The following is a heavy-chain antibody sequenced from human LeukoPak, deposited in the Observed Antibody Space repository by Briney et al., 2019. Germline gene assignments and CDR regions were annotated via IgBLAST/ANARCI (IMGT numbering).Heavy chain of an antibody. CDR3: ARAIWSPSIRLDY. D-gene: IGHD3-3*01. CDR1: GSISGYY. J-gene: IGHJ4*02. CDR2: IYTSGST. Sequence: SETLSLTCTVSGSISGYYWSWIRQPPGKGLEWIGCIYTSGSTNYNPSLESRVTISVDTSKNQFSLKLSSVTAADTAVYYCARAIWSPSIRLDYWGQGTLVTVSS. V-gene: IGHV4-4*09.